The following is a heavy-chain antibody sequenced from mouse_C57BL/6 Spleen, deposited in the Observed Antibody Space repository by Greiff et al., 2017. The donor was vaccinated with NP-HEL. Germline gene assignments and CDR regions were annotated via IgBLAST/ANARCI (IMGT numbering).Heavy chain of an antibody. D-gene: IGHD1-1*01. Sequence: EVKLVESGGGLVKPGGSLKLSCAASGFTFSDYGMHWVRQAPEKGLEWVAYISSGSSTIYYADTVKGRFTISRDHAKNTLFLQMTSLRSEDTAMYYCARATTVVDAMDYWGQGTSVTVSS. CDR3: ARATTVVDAMDY. CDR1: GFTFSDYG. CDR2: ISSGSSTI. J-gene: IGHJ4*01. V-gene: IGHV5-17*01.